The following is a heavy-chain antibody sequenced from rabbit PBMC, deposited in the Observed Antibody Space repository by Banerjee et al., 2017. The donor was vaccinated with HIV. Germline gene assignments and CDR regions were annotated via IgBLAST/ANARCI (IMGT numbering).Heavy chain of an antibody. J-gene: IGHJ4*01. D-gene: IGHD6-1*01. Sequence: QEQLEESGGDLVKPEGSLTLTCTASGFSFSNKYVMCWVRQAPGKGLELIACIYSSNGDKWYASWVNGRFTISRSTSLNTVDLKMTSLTVADTATYFCGRDRDGDAGYGSLAWWGPGTLVTVS. CDR3: GRDRDGDAGYGSLAW. CDR2: IYSSNGDK. CDR1: GFSFSNKYV. V-gene: IGHV1S43*01.